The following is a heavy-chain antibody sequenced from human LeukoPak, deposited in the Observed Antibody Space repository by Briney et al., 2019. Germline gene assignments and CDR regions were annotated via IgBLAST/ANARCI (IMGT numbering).Heavy chain of an antibody. Sequence: PGGSLRLSCAASGFTFSRYAMHWVRLAPGKGLEWVAFIHYDGSNKHYADSVKGRFTISRDNSKNTLYLQMNSLRTEDTTVYYCAKDLHGDYTLDYWGQGTLVTVSS. J-gene: IGHJ4*02. CDR3: AKDLHGDYTLDY. CDR2: IHYDGSNK. CDR1: GFTFSRYA. V-gene: IGHV3-30*02. D-gene: IGHD4-17*01.